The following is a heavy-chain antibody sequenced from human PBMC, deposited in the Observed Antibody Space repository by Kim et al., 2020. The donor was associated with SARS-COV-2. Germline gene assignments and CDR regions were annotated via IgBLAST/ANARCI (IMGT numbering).Heavy chain of an antibody. CDR1: GFTFSDYY. V-gene: IGHV3-11*03. J-gene: IGHJ4*02. Sequence: GSLRLSCAASGFTFSDYYMSWIRQAPGKGLEWVSYISSSSSYTNYADSVKGRFTISRDNAKNSLYLQMNSLRAEDTAVYYCARTNPAGNGFDYWGQGTLVTVSS. D-gene: IGHD4-17*01. CDR2: ISSSSSYT. CDR3: ARTNPAGNGFDY.